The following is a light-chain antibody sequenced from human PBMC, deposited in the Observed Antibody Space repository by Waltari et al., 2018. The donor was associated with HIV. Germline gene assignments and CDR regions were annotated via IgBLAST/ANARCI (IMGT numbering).Light chain of an antibody. CDR1: QDIGKY. CDR3: QLFNIYLGFT. J-gene: IGKJ3*01. CDR2: AAS. Sequence: DVHLTQSPSFLSASVGDRVTVTCRASQDIGKYLAWYQQKPGKAPKRLIYAASTLQSGVPARFSGSGSGTEFTLTIDSLQSEDFATYYCQLFNIYLGFTFGPGTKVDI. V-gene: IGKV1-9*01.